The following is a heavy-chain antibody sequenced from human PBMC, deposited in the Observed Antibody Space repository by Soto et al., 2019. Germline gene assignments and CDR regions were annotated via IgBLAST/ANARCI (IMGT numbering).Heavy chain of an antibody. J-gene: IGHJ4*02. V-gene: IGHV2-5*02. CDR1: GFSLRTAGVG. D-gene: IGHD2-15*01. CDR2: IYWDDDK. Sequence: QITLKESGPTLVKPTQTLTLTCTCSGFSLRTAGVGVGWIRQPPGKALEWLAVIYWDDDKRYSPPLESRLTTTKDTTKNQVVLTMTNMDPVDTATYYCAQLYTRVANTPGDYWGQGTLVTVSS. CDR3: AQLYTRVANTPGDY.